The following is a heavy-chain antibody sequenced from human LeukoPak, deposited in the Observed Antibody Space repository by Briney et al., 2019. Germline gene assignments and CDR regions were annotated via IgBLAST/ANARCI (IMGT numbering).Heavy chain of an antibody. D-gene: IGHD2/OR15-2a*01. CDR3: AKDHDHENQWFDP. CDR2: ISNNGGYT. Sequence: GGSLRLSCAASGFTFSSSAMSWVRQAPGKGLEWVSAISNNGGYTYYADSVQGRFTISRDNSKSTLCLQMNSLRAEDTAVYYCAKDHDHENQWFDPWGQGTLVTVSS. J-gene: IGHJ5*02. CDR1: GFTFSSSA. V-gene: IGHV3-23*01.